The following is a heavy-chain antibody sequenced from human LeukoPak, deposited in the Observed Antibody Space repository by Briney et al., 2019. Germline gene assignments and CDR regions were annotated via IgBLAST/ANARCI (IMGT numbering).Heavy chain of an antibody. D-gene: IGHD6-6*01. CDR3: ARLGMYSTSFDY. CDR2: IYHSGST. CDR1: GGSISSGGYS. V-gene: IGHV4-30-2*01. J-gene: IGHJ4*02. Sequence: SETLSLTCAVSGGSISSGGYSWSWIRQPPGKGLEWIGYIYHSGSTYYNPSLKSRVTISVDRSKNQFSLKLSSVPAADTAVYYCARLGMYSTSFDYWGQGTLVTVSS.